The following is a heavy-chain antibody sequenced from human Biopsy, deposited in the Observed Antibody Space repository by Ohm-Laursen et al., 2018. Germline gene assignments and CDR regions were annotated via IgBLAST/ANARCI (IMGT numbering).Heavy chain of an antibody. D-gene: IGHD3-22*01. CDR3: ARWTPEYDSSRYYLDAFDI. CDR1: GGSITSDY. V-gene: IGHV4-4*07. Sequence: TLSLTCTVSGGSITSDYWSWIRQPPGKGLEWIGRISSSGSTNYNPSLRSRVTLSMDTSKRQFSLKMSFVTAADTAVYYCARWTPEYDSSRYYLDAFDIWGQGTKVTVSS. J-gene: IGHJ3*02. CDR2: ISSSGST.